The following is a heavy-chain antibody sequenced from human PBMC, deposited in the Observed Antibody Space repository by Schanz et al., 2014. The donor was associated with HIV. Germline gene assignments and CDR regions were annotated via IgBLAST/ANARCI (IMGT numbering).Heavy chain of an antibody. CDR2: INPNSGGT. V-gene: IGHV1-2*02. Sequence: QVQLVQSGAEVKKPGASVKVSCKASGYTFTGYYMHWVRQAPGQGLEWMGWINPNSGGTDSAQKFQGRVTMTRDTSISTAYMELRRLRSDDTAVYYCARDQNVISMVRGVMGGVDYWGQGTLVTVSS. CDR1: GYTFTGYY. D-gene: IGHD3-10*01. CDR3: ARDQNVISMVRGVMGGVDY. J-gene: IGHJ4*02.